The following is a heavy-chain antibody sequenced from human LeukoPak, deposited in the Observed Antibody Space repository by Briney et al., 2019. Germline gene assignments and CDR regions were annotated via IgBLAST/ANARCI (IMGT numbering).Heavy chain of an antibody. Sequence: ASVKVSCKASGYTFTSYGISWVRQAPGQGLEWMGWISAYNGNTNYAQKLQGRVTMTTDTSTSTAYMELRSLRSDDMAVYYCARDPPREATIWAFDIWGQGTMVTVSS. D-gene: IGHD2-21*01. J-gene: IGHJ3*02. CDR2: ISAYNGNT. CDR3: ARDPPREATIWAFDI. CDR1: GYTFTSYG. V-gene: IGHV1-18*03.